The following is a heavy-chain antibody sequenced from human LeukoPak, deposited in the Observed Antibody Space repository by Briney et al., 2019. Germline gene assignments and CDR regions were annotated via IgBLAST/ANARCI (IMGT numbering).Heavy chain of an antibody. D-gene: IGHD3-22*01. Sequence: PSETLSLTCTVSGGSISTSNYYWGWIRQPPGKGLEWIGNIFYSGSTYYNPSLKSRVTISVDTSKNQFSLKLSSVTAADTAVYYCARHRIVVVIGQRNWFDPWGQGTLVTVSS. CDR1: GGSISTSNYY. CDR3: ARHRIVVVIGQRNWFDP. J-gene: IGHJ5*02. CDR2: IFYSGST. V-gene: IGHV4-39*01.